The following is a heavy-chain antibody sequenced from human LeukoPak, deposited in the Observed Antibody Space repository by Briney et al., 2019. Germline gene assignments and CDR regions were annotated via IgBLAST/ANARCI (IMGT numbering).Heavy chain of an antibody. V-gene: IGHV3-30*01. J-gene: IGHJ5*02. CDR3: ARGAVAGDR. CDR1: GFTFSSYA. CDR2: ISYDGSNK. D-gene: IGHD6-19*01. Sequence: QPGRSLRLSCAASGFTFSSYAMHWVRQAPGKGLEWVAVISYDGSNKYYADSVKGRFTISRDNSKNTLYLQMNSLRAEDTAVYYCARGAVAGDRWGQGTLVTVSS.